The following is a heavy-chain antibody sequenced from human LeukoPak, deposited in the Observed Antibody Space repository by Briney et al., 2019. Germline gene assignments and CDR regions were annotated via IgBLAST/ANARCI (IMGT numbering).Heavy chain of an antibody. J-gene: IGHJ4*02. CDR1: GGSISNFY. CDR2: ISYSGST. CDR3: ASRVLYSSSWMSDY. Sequence: SETLSLTCTVSGGSISNFYWSWIRQPPGKGLEWIGYISYSGSTNHNPSLESRVTISVDTSKNQFSLRLSSVTAADTAVYYCASRVLYSSSWMSDYWGQGTLVTVSS. D-gene: IGHD6-13*01. V-gene: IGHV4-59*01.